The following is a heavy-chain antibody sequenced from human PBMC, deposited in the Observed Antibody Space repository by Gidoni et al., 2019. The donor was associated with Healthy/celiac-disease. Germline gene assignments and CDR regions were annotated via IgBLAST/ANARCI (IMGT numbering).Heavy chain of an antibody. CDR1: GGSISSSSYY. CDR3: ARHSGLGDPDYGDYAEYNWFDP. J-gene: IGHJ5*02. Sequence: QLQLQESGPGLVKPSETLSLTCTASGGSISSSSYYWGWIRQPPGKGLEWSGSIYYSGSTYYNPSLKSRVTISVDTSKNQFSLKLSSVTAADTAVYYCARHSGLGDPDYGDYAEYNWFDPWGQGTLVTVSS. V-gene: IGHV4-39*01. CDR2: IYYSGST. D-gene: IGHD4-17*01.